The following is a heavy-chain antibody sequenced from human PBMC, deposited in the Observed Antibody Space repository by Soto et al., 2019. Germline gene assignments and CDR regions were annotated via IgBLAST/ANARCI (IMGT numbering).Heavy chain of an antibody. D-gene: IGHD3-9*01. Sequence: GGSLRLSCAASGFTFSSYAMHWVRQAPGKGLEWVAVISYDGSNKYYADSVKGRFTISRDNSKNTLYLQMNSLRAEDTAVCYCARGYYDILTGYFDYWGQGTLVTVSS. CDR3: ARGYYDILTGYFDY. J-gene: IGHJ4*02. V-gene: IGHV3-30-3*01. CDR1: GFTFSSYA. CDR2: ISYDGSNK.